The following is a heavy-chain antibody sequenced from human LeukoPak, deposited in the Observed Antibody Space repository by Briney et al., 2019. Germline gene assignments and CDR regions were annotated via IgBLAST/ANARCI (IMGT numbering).Heavy chain of an antibody. CDR2: INHSGST. J-gene: IGHJ4*02. Sequence: PSETLSLTCAVYGGSFSGYYWSWIRQPPGKGLEWIGEINHSGSTNYNPSLKSRVTISIDTSKNQFSLKLSSVTAADTAVYYCARSRGWLQSHPLGYWGQGALVTVSS. CDR1: GGSFSGYY. D-gene: IGHD5-24*01. CDR3: ARSRGWLQSHPLGY. V-gene: IGHV4-34*01.